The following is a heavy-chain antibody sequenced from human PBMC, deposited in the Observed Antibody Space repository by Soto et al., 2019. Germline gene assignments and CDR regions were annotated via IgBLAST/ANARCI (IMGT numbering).Heavy chain of an antibody. D-gene: IGHD6-19*01. CDR1: GGSVTSGSYY. Sequence: QVQLQESGPGLVKPSETLSLTCTVSGGSVTSGSYYWSWIRQPPGKGLEWIGYIYNSGSTNYNPYLKSRVTRSVDTSKNHSSLKLNSVTAADTAVYYCARDQGIAVAVFDYWGQGTLVTVSS. CDR3: ARDQGIAVAVFDY. J-gene: IGHJ4*02. V-gene: IGHV4-61*03. CDR2: IYNSGST.